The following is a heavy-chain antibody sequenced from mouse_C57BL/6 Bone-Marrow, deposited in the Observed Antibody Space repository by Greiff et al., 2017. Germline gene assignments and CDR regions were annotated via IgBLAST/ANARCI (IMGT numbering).Heavy chain of an antibody. CDR2: IYPGSGNT. D-gene: IGHD2-3*01. CDR1: GYTFTDYY. CDR3: ARLGWLLSFDY. V-gene: IGHV1-76*01. Sequence: QVQLKQSGAELVRPGASVKLSCKASGYTFTDYYINWVKQRPGQGLEWIARIYPGSGNTYYNEKFKGKATLTAEKSSSTAYMQLSSLTSEASAVYFCARLGWLLSFDYWGQGTTLTVSS. J-gene: IGHJ2*01.